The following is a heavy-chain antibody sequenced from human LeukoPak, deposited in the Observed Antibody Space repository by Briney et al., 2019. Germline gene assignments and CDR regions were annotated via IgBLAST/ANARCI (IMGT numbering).Heavy chain of an antibody. CDR3: ARTLTTVTVHDAFDI. CDR2: IYYSGST. D-gene: IGHD4-17*01. V-gene: IGHV4-59*08. CDR1: GGSISSYY. J-gene: IGHJ3*02. Sequence: PSETLSLTCTVSGGSISSYYWSWIRQPPGKGLEWIGYIYYSGSTNYNPSLKSRVTISVDTSKNQFSLKLSSVTAADTAVYYCARTLTTVTVHDAFDIWGQGTMVTVSS.